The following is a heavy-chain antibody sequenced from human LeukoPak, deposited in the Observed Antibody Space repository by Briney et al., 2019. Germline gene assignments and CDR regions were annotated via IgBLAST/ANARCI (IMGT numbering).Heavy chain of an antibody. V-gene: IGHV3-64D*06. CDR1: GFTFSKNA. J-gene: IGHJ4*02. Sequence: GGSLRLSCSASGFTFSKNAMHWVRQAPGKGLEYVSAITNNGGTTYYADSVKGRFTISRDNSKNTLFLQMSSLRAEDTAVYYCVKAYNWNVYSSGDYWGQGTLVTVSS. D-gene: IGHD1-1*01. CDR3: VKAYNWNVYSSGDY. CDR2: ITNNGGTT.